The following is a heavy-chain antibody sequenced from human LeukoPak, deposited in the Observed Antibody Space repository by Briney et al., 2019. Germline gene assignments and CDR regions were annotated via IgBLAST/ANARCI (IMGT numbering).Heavy chain of an antibody. V-gene: IGHV3-30-3*01. CDR3: ARGRYCSSTSCSRDYYYMDV. CDR2: ISYDGSNK. J-gene: IGHJ6*03. CDR1: GFTFSSYA. Sequence: GGSLRLSCAASGFTFSSYAMHWVRQAPGKGLEWVAVISYDGSNKYYADSVKGRFTISRDNSKNTLYLQMNSLRSDDTAVYYCARGRYCSSTSCSRDYYYMDVWGKGTTVTVSS. D-gene: IGHD2-2*01.